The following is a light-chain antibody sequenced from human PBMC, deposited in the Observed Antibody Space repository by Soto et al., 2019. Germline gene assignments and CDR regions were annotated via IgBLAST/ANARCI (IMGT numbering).Light chain of an antibody. CDR1: QSVGSG. V-gene: IGKV3-15*01. J-gene: IGKJ2*01. CDR3: QQYNNWPPYT. CDR2: GAS. Sequence: EIVMTQSPATLSVPPGERATLSCRASQSVGSGLSWYQQKPDQAPRLLIYGASTRATGIPARFSGSGSGTEFTLTISSLQSEDYAVYYCQQYNNWPPYTFGQGTKVEIK.